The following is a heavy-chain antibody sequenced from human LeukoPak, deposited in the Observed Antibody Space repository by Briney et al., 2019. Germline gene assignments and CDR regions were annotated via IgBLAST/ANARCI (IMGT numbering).Heavy chain of an antibody. CDR2: IYYSGGT. CDR3: ASVEGGSGWRYFDY. J-gene: IGHJ4*02. CDR1: GGSVSSDSSY. V-gene: IGHV4-61*01. Sequence: PSETLSLTCTVSGGSVSSDSSYWSWIRQPPGKGLEWIGYIYYSGGTNYNPSLKSRVTISVDTSKNQFSLKLSSVTAADTAVYYCASVEGGSGWRYFDYWGQGTLVTVSS. D-gene: IGHD6-19*01.